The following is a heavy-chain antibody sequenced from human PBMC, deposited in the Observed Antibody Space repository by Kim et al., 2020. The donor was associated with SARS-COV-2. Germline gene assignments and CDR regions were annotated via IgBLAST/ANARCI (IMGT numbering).Heavy chain of an antibody. Sequence: TYYADSVKGRFTISRDNSKNTLYLQMNSLRAEDTAVYYCAKESLSNWFDPWSQGTLVTVSS. CDR2: T. V-gene: IGHV3-23*01. CDR3: AKESLSNWFDP. J-gene: IGHJ5*02.